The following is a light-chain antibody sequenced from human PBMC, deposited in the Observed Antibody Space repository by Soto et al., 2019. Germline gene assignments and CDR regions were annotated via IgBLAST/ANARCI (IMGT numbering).Light chain of an antibody. V-gene: IGKV1-5*01. CDR3: QQSYSTTWT. CDR2: DAS. CDR1: QTISNW. J-gene: IGKJ1*01. Sequence: DIQMTQSPSTLSASVGDRVTITCRASQTISNWLAWYQQKPGKAPKLLIYDASSLHSGVPSRFSGSGSGTEFTLTISSLQPDDFATYSCQQSYSTTWTFGQGTKVEIQ.